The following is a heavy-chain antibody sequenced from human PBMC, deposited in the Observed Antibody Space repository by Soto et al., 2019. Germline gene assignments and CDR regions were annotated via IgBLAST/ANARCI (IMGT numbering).Heavy chain of an antibody. Sequence: ASVKVSCKASGYTFTGRYIHWVRQAPGQGLEWMVWINPASGGATYAQKFQGRVSLTRDTSNSIAYMELSSLRSDDTAVYFCARDLGGSSSYLGYWDQGTPVTVSA. CDR2: INPASGGA. CDR1: GYTFTGRY. V-gene: IGHV1-2*02. D-gene: IGHD6-6*01. J-gene: IGHJ4*02. CDR3: ARDLGGSSSYLGY.